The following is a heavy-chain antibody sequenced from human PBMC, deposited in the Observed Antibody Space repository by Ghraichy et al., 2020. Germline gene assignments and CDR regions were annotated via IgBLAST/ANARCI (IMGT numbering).Heavy chain of an antibody. D-gene: IGHD6-13*01. CDR3: AKAPGTDYYYAMDV. J-gene: IGHJ6*02. V-gene: IGHV3-23*01. Sequence: VSALSSNGGATYNADSVSGRFIISRDNSKNSLYLQMNSLRAEYTAVSYCAKAPGTDYYYAMDVWGQGTTVTVS. CDR2: LSSNGGAT.